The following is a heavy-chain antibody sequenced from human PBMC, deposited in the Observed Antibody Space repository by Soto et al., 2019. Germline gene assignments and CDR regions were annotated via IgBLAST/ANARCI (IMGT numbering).Heavy chain of an antibody. CDR1: GGTFSSYA. D-gene: IGHD5-18*01. CDR3: ARGGLTAMAQYYFDY. CDR2: IIPIFGTA. V-gene: IGHV1-69*13. Sequence: SVTFSCTASGGTFSSYAISWVRQAPGQGLEWMGGIIPIFGTANYAQKFQGRVTITADESTSTAYMELSSLRSEDTAVYYCARGGLTAMAQYYFDYWGQGTLVTVSS. J-gene: IGHJ4*02.